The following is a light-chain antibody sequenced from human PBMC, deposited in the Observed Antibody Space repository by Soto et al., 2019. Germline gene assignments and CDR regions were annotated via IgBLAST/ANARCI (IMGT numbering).Light chain of an antibody. CDR2: LGS. CDR1: QSLLHSNGYNY. CDR3: MQALQTPFT. J-gene: IGKJ3*01. Sequence: DIVMTHSPLSLPVTPGEPASISCRSSQSLLHSNGYNYLDWYLQKPGQSPQLLIYLGSNRASEVPDRFSGSGSGTDFTLKISRVEAEDVGVYYCMQALQTPFTFGPGTKVEIK. V-gene: IGKV2-28*01.